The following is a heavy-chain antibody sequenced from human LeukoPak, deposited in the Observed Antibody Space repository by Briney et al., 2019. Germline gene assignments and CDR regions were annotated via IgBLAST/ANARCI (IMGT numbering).Heavy chain of an antibody. J-gene: IGHJ4*02. V-gene: IGHV3-30*18. D-gene: IGHD3-10*01. CDR1: GFTFSSYG. CDR2: ISYDGSNK. Sequence: GGSLRLSCAAFGFTFSSYGMHWVRQAPGKGLEWVAVISYDGSNKYYADSVKGRFTISRDNSKNTLYLQMNSLRAEDTAVYYCAKDQFGELLYYFDYWGQGTLVTVSS. CDR3: AKDQFGELLYYFDY.